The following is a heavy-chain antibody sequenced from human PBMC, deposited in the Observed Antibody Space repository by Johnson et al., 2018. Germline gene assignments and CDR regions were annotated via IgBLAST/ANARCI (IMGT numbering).Heavy chain of an antibody. CDR2: ISYDGSNK. D-gene: IGHD3-10*01. CDR3: ARDRSWFRPSGTTHAEYFQH. V-gene: IGHV3-30*03. CDR1: GFTFSGYG. J-gene: IGHJ1*01. Sequence: VQLVESGGGVVQPGRSLRLSCAASGFTFSGYGMHWVRQAPGKGLEWVAVISYDGSNKYYADSVKGRFTISRDNSKNTLYLQMNSRRAEDTAVYYCARDRSWFRPSGTTHAEYFQHWGQGTTVTVSS.